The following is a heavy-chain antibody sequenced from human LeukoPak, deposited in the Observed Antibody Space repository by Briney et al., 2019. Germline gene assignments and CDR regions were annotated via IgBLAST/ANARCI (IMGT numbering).Heavy chain of an antibody. J-gene: IGHJ4*02. V-gene: IGHV1-2*02. CDR1: GYTFTGYY. CDR2: ISPNSGGT. D-gene: IGHD2-2*01. CDR3: ASTEYCSSTSCYVLDY. Sequence: GASVKVSCKASGYTFTGYYMHWVRQAPGQGLEWMGWISPNSGGTNYAQKFQGRVTMTRDTSISTAYMELSRLRSDDTAVYYCASTEYCSSTSCYVLDYWGQGTLVTVSS.